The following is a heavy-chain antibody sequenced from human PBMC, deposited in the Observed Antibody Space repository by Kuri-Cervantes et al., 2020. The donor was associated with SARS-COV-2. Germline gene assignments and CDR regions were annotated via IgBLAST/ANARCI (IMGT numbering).Heavy chain of an antibody. CDR2: INPDTGGT. CDR1: GYPFTGFY. D-gene: IGHD3-3*01. J-gene: IGHJ6*03. CDR3: ARGGQYYDFWSGYPTDYYYYYMDV. V-gene: IGHV1-2*02. Sequence: ASVKVSCKASGYPFTGFYLHWVRQTPGQGLEWMGWINPDTGGTNCAPKFQGRVTMTRDTSITTAYMELSSLRSEDTAVYYCARGGQYYDFWSGYPTDYYYYYMDVWGKGTTVTVSS.